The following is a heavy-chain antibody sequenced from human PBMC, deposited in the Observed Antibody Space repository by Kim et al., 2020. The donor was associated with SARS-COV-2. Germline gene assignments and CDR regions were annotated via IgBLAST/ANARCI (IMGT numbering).Heavy chain of an antibody. CDR1: GGTFSSYA. J-gene: IGHJ4*02. V-gene: IGHV1-69*13. CDR2: IIPIFGTA. Sequence: SVKVSCKASGGTFSSYAISWVRQAPGQGLEWMGGIIPIFGTANYAQKFQGRVTITADESTSTAYMELSSLRSEDTAVYYCARESHSSSLGGSFDYWGQGTLVTISS. D-gene: IGHD6-13*01. CDR3: ARESHSSSLGGSFDY.